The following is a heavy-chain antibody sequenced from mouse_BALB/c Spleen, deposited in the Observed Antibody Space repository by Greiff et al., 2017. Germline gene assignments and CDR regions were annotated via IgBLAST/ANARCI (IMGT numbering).Heavy chain of an antibody. CDR2: ISYSGST. V-gene: IGHV3-2*02. J-gene: IGHJ3*01. CDR1: GYSITSDYA. CDR3: ARSAGYDPWFAD. D-gene: IGHD2-2*01. Sequence: EVKLQESGPGLVKPSQSLSLTCTVTGYSITSDYAWNWIRQFPGNKLEWMGYISYSGSTSYNPSLKSRISITRDTSKNQFFLQLNSVTTEDTATYYCARSAGYDPWFADWGQGTLVTVSA.